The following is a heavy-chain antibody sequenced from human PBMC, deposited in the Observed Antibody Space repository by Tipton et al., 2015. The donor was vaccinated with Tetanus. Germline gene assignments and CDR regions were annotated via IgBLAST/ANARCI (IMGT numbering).Heavy chain of an antibody. V-gene: IGHV4-59*12. D-gene: IGHD3-16*01. CDR3: ARWIGVIPVTGNDAFDV. CDR2: IYYSGST. CDR1: GGSISSYY. J-gene: IGHJ3*01. Sequence: TLSLTCTVSGGSISSYYWSWIRQPPGKGLEWIGYIYYSGSTNYNPSLKSRVSISVDTSKHRFSLKVNSVIAADTATYYCARWIGVIPVTGNDAFDVWGPGAMVTVSS.